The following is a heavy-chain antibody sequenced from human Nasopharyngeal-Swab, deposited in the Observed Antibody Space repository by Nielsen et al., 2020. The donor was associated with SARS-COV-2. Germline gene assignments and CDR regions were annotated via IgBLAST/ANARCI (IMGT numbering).Heavy chain of an antibody. CDR1: GGSISSYY. CDR3: ARDRGQGWELPFYYYGMDV. CDR2: IYYSGST. J-gene: IGHJ6*02. V-gene: IGHV4-59*13. D-gene: IGHD1-26*01. Sequence: SETLSLTCTVSGGSISSYYWSWIRQPPGKGLEWIGYIYYSGSTNYSPSLKSRVTISVDTSKNQFSLKLSSVTAADTAVYYCARDRGQGWELPFYYYGMDVWGQGTTVTVSS.